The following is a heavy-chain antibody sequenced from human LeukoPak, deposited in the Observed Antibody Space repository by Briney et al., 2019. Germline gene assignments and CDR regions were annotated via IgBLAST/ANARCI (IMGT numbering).Heavy chain of an antibody. CDR2: INAGNGNT. Sequence: ASVKVSCKASGYTFTSYVMHWVRQAPGQRLEWMGWINAGNGNTKYSQKFQGRVTITRDTSASTAYMELSSLRSEDTAVYYCARVPRGYGGWYSDYWGQGTLVTVSS. D-gene: IGHD6-19*01. V-gene: IGHV1-3*01. CDR3: ARVPRGYGGWYSDY. CDR1: GYTFTSYV. J-gene: IGHJ4*02.